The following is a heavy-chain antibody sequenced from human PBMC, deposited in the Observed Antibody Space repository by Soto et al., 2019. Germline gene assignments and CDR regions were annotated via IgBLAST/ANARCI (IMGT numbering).Heavy chain of an antibody. J-gene: IGHJ4*02. Sequence: ASVNVSCKASGYTFTSYGISWVRQAPGQGLEWVGWISAYNGNTNYAQKLQGRVTMTTDTSTSTAYMELSSLRSEDTAVYYCARVGNRYTYGPSREYYFDYWGQGTLVTVSS. CDR1: GYTFTSYG. CDR2: ISAYNGNT. V-gene: IGHV1-18*01. CDR3: ARVGNRYTYGPSREYYFDY. D-gene: IGHD5-18*01.